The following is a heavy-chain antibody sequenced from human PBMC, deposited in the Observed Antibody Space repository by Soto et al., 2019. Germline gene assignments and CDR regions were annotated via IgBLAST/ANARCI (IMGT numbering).Heavy chain of an antibody. D-gene: IGHD3-3*01. Sequence: GASVKVSCTDSGYTFTGYYMHWVRQAPGQGLEWMGWMNPNSGNTGYAQKFQGRVTMTRNTSISTAYMELSSLRSEDTAVYYCARSGRELYDFWSGSFYYFDYWGQGTLVTVSS. CDR2: MNPNSGNT. CDR1: GYTFTGYY. V-gene: IGHV1-8*02. J-gene: IGHJ4*02. CDR3: ARSGRELYDFWSGSFYYFDY.